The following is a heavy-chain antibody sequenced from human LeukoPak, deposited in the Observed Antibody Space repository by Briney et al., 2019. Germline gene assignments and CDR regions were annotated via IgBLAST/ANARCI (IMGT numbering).Heavy chain of an antibody. J-gene: IGHJ4*02. Sequence: SETLSLTCAVYGGSFSGYYWSWIRQPPGKGVEWIGEINHSGSTNYNPSLKSRVTISVDTSKNQFSLKLSSVTAADTAVYYCARGSSFYYDSSGYYYYFDYWGQGTLVTVSS. CDR1: GGSFSGYY. V-gene: IGHV4-34*01. CDR3: ARGSSFYYDSSGYYYYFDY. D-gene: IGHD3-22*01. CDR2: INHSGST.